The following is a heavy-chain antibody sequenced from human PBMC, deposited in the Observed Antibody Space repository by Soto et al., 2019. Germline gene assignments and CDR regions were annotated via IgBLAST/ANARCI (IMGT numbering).Heavy chain of an antibody. J-gene: IGHJ3*01. CDR3: ARLPASGNPNGSALDV. D-gene: IGHD2-15*01. CDR2: IYPGDSDA. Sequence: GESLKISCEASGYTFSTYWIAWVRQMPGKGLEWMAIIYPGDSDARYSPSSQGHVTISADNSISTAYLQLTNLKASDTAIYYCARLPASGNPNGSALDVWGQGTLVTVSS. V-gene: IGHV5-51*01. CDR1: GYTFSTYW.